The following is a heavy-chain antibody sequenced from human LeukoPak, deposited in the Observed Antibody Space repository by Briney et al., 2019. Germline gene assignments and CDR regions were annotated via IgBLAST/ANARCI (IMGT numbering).Heavy chain of an antibody. V-gene: IGHV3-23*01. CDR2: ISGSGGST. D-gene: IGHD2-15*01. J-gene: IGHJ4*02. Sequence: GGSLRLSCAASGFTFSSYAMSWVRQAPGKGLEWASAISGSGGSTYYADSVKGRFTISRDNSKNTLYLQMNSLRAEDTAVYYCALTPDCSGGSCFDYWGQGTLVTVSS. CDR3: ALTPDCSGGSCFDY. CDR1: GFTFSSYA.